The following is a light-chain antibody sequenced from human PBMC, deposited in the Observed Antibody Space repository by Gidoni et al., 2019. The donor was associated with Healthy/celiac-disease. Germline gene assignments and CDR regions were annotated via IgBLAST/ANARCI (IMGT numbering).Light chain of an antibody. CDR3: SSYTSSTL. CDR2: DVS. J-gene: IGLJ2*01. CDR1: SSDVGGYNY. Sequence: PGQSITISCTGTSSDVGGYNYVSWYQQHPGKAPKLMIYDVSNRHSGVSNRFSGSKSGNTASLTISGLQAEDEADYYCSSYTSSTLFGGGTKLTVL. V-gene: IGLV2-14*04.